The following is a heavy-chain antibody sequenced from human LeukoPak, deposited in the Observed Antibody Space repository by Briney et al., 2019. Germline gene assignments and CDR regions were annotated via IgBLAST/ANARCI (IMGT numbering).Heavy chain of an antibody. J-gene: IGHJ4*02. V-gene: IGHV3-74*01. CDR2: IDTDGSTT. D-gene: IGHD5-24*01. CDR3: VGDRDGYNY. Sequence: GGSLRLSCAASGFTFSNSLMHWVRQVPGKGLVWVARIDTDGSTTHYADSVKGRFTISRDNGKNTLYVQMNRLRAEDTAVYYCVGDRDGYNYWGQGTLVTVSS. CDR1: GFTFSNSL.